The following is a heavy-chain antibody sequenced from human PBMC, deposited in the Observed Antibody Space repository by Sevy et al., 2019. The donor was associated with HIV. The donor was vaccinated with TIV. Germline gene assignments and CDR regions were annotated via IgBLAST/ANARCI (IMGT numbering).Heavy chain of an antibody. D-gene: IGHD3-3*01. J-gene: IGHJ6*02. Sequence: ASVKVSCKASGYTFTSYVISWVRQAPGQGLEWMGWISDYNGNTNYAQKLQGRVTMTTDTSTSTAYMELRSLRSDDTAVYYCATDAGPDYDFWSGYYSNYYYGMDVWGQGTTVTVSS. V-gene: IGHV1-18*01. CDR2: ISDYNGNT. CDR3: ATDAGPDYDFWSGYYSNYYYGMDV. CDR1: GYTFTSYV.